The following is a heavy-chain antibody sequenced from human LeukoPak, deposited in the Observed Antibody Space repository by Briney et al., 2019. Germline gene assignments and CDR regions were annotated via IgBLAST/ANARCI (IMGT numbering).Heavy chain of an antibody. CDR1: GFTFSSYG. CDR3: ARDLKPYSSSWYDFDY. CDR2: IWYDGSNK. D-gene: IGHD6-13*01. V-gene: IGHV3-33*01. Sequence: SGGSLRLSCAASGFTFSSYGMHWVRQAPGKGLEWAAAIWYDGSNKCYADSVKGRFTISRDNSKNTLYLQMNSLRAEDTAVYYCARDLKPYSSSWYDFDYWGQGTLVTVSS. J-gene: IGHJ4*02.